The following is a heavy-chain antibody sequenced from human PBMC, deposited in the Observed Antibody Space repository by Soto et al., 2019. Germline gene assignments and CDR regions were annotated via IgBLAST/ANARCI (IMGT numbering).Heavy chain of an antibody. J-gene: IGHJ4*02. CDR3: ATYCSGGSCYSFDY. CDR2: MNQGGSEK. CDR1: GFTFSSYW. Sequence: GXSLRLSGAASGFTFSSYWISWVGQAPGKGLEWVANMNQGGSEKYYVDSVRGRFTISRDNAKNSLYLQMNSLRAEDTAVYYCATYCSGGSCYSFDYWGQGTLVTVSS. V-gene: IGHV3-7*01. D-gene: IGHD2-15*01.